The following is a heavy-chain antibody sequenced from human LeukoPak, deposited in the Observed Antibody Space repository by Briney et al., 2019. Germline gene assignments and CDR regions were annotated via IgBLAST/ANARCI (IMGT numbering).Heavy chain of an antibody. CDR1: GFTFSSYG. J-gene: IGHJ4*02. CDR2: IAGGNT. Sequence: PGGSLRLSCAASGFTFSSYGMSWVRQAPGKGLEWVSGIAGGNTYYADSVKGRFTISRDNAKNSLYLQMNSLRSEDTAVYYCAREGGDSSGYYFSLGYFDYWGQGTLVTVSS. D-gene: IGHD3-22*01. V-gene: IGHV3-21*04. CDR3: AREGGDSSGYYFSLGYFDY.